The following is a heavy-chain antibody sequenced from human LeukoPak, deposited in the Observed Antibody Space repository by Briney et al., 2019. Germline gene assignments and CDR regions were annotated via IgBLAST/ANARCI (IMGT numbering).Heavy chain of an antibody. D-gene: IGHD3-16*01. J-gene: IGHJ5*02. Sequence: SETLSLTCTVSGGSISSYYWSWIRQPPGMGLDWIGYIYYSGSTNYNPSLKSRVTISVDTSKNQFSLKLTSVTAADTAVYYCARVRFGYGGFDPWGQGTLGTVSS. CDR3: ARVRFGYGGFDP. CDR1: GGSISSYY. V-gene: IGHV4-59*01. CDR2: IYYSGST.